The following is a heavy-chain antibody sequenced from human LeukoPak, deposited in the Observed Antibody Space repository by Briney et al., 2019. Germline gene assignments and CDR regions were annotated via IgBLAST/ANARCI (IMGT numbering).Heavy chain of an antibody. Sequence: PGGSLRLSCAASGFTFSSYGMHWVRQAPGKGLEWVAVIWYDGSNKYYADSVKGRFTISRDNSKNTLYLQMNSLRAEDTAVYYCARDPSSGYYFDYWGQGTLVTVSS. D-gene: IGHD1-26*01. CDR1: GFTFSSYG. J-gene: IGHJ4*02. CDR3: ARDPSSGYYFDY. CDR2: IWYDGSNK. V-gene: IGHV3-33*01.